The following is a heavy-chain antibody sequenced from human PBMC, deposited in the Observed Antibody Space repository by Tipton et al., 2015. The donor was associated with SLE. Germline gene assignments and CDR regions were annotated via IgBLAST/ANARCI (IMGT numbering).Heavy chain of an antibody. CDR1: GGSVSSSSYY. V-gene: IGHV4-39*07. Sequence: TLSLTCTVSGGSVSSSSYYWGWIRQPPGKGLEWIGSIYYSGSTYYNPSLKSRVTISVDTSKNQFSLKLSSVTAADTAVYYCARGGGSDAFDIWGRGTMVTVSS. CDR3: ARGGGSDAFDI. D-gene: IGHD4-23*01. J-gene: IGHJ3*02. CDR2: IYYSGST.